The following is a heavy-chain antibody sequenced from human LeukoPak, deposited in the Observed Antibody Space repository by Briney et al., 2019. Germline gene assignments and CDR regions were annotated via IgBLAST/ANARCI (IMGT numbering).Heavy chain of an antibody. J-gene: IGHJ4*02. V-gene: IGHV4-34*01. CDR2: INHSGTT. Sequence: SETLSLTCAVSGGSFRRDYWSWIRQPPGKGLEWIGEINHSGTTNYNPSLKSRVTISVDTSKNQFSLKLSSVTAADTAVYYCARRSSSQPPNYWGQGTLVTVSS. CDR3: ARRSSSQPPNY. D-gene: IGHD6-13*01. CDR1: GGSFRRDY.